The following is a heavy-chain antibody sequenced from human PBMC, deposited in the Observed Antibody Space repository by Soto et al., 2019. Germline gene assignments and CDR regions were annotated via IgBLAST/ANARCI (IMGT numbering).Heavy chain of an antibody. CDR1: GYTFTGYY. CDR2: INPNNGDT. Sequence: QVQLVQSGAEVKKPGASVKVSCKASGYTFTGYYIHWVRQAPGQGLEWMGWINPNNGDTNYAQKFQGRVSMTRDTSTSTAYMVLSSLRFDDTAVYYCARHSGYDYVFDYWGQGTLVTVSS. D-gene: IGHD5-12*01. V-gene: IGHV1-2*02. CDR3: ARHSGYDYVFDY. J-gene: IGHJ4*02.